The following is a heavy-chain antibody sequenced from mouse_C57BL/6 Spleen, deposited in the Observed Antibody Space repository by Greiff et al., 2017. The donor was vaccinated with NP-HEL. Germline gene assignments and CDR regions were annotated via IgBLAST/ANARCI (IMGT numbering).Heavy chain of an antibody. CDR1: GFTFSSYG. CDR3: ARHGAPITTVVATDWYFDV. V-gene: IGHV5-6*01. D-gene: IGHD1-1*01. J-gene: IGHJ1*03. Sequence: EVQRVESGGDLVKPGGSLKLSCAASGFTFSSYGMSWVRQTPDKRLEWVATISSGGSYTYYPDSVKGRFTISSDNGKKTLYLQMSSLKSEDTAMYYCARHGAPITTVVATDWYFDVWGTGTTVTVSS. CDR2: ISSGGSYT.